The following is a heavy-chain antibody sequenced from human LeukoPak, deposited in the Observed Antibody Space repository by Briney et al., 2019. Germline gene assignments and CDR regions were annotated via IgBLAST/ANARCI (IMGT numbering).Heavy chain of an antibody. CDR1: GFTFSSYW. J-gene: IGHJ4*02. CDR3: ARVDPGGMVRHFDY. Sequence: PGGSLRLSCAASGFTFSSYWMHRVRQAPGKGLVWVSRINSDGSSTSYADSVKGRFTISRDNAKNTLYLQMNSLRAEDTAVYYCARVDPGGMVRHFDYWGQGTLVTVSS. V-gene: IGHV3-74*01. D-gene: IGHD4-23*01. CDR2: INSDGSST.